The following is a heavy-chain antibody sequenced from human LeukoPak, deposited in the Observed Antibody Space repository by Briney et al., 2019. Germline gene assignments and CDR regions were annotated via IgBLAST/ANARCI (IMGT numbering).Heavy chain of an antibody. J-gene: IGHJ4*02. V-gene: IGHV4-39*07. CDR3: ARDVAAAATGY. Sequence: SETLSLTCTVSGGSISSSSYYWGWIRRPPGKGLEWIGSIYYSGSTYYNPSLKSRVTISVDTSKNQFSLKLSSVTAADTAVYYCARDVAAAATGYWGQGTLVTVSS. CDR2: IYYSGST. D-gene: IGHD6-13*01. CDR1: GGSISSSSYY.